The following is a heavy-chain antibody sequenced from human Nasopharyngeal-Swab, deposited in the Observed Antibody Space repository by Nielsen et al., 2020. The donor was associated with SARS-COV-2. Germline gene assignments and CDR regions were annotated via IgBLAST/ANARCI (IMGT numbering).Heavy chain of an antibody. D-gene: IGHD4-11*01. CDR2: INSDGSST. CDR1: GFTFSSYW. CDR3: AREFSKDYSNYYYGMDV. V-gene: IGHV3-74*01. Sequence: GGSLRLSCAASGFTFSSYWMYWVRQAPGKGLVWVSRINSDGSSTSYADSVKGRFTISRDNAKNTLYLQMNSLRAEDTAVYYCAREFSKDYSNYYYGMDVWGQGTTVTVSS. J-gene: IGHJ6*02.